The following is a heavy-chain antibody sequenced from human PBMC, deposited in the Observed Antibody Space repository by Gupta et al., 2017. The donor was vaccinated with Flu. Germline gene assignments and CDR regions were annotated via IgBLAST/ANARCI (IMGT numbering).Heavy chain of an antibody. V-gene: IGHV5-51*03. CDR3: ARYSSGPSQYYYYYGMDV. J-gene: IGHJ6*02. CDR1: GYSFTSYW. CDR2: IYPGDSDT. D-gene: IGHD6-19*01. Sequence: EVQLVQSGAEVKKPGESLKISCKGSGYSFTSYWIGWVRQMPGKGLEWMGIIYPGDSDTRYSPSFQGQVTISADKSISTAYLQWSSLKASDTAMYYCARYSSGPSQYYYYYGMDVWGQGTTVTVSS.